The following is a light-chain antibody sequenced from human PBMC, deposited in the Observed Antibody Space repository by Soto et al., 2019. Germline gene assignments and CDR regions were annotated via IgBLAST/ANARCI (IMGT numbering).Light chain of an antibody. J-gene: IGLJ1*01. Sequence: QSVLTQPPSVSGSPGQSLTISCSGTSSDIGLYNRVSWYQQSPGTAPKLMIYDVSNRPSGVPDRFSVSRSGNTASLTISGLQPEDEADYYCCSYTNDNTYVCGTGTKVTVL. CDR3: CSYTNDNTYV. CDR2: DVS. CDR1: SSDIGLYNR. V-gene: IGLV2-18*02.